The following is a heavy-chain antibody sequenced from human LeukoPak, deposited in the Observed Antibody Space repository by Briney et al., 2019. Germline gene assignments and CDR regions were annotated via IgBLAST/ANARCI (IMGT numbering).Heavy chain of an antibody. CDR2: IYHSGST. CDR3: ARDHGLRVITDAFDI. D-gene: IGHD3-22*01. CDR1: GGSISSSNW. Sequence: SETLSLTCAVSGGSISSSNWWSWVRQPPGKGLEWIGEIYHSGSTNYNPSLKSRVTISVDKSKNQFSLKLISVTAADTAVYYCARDHGLRVITDAFDIWGQGTMVTVSS. V-gene: IGHV4-4*02. J-gene: IGHJ3*02.